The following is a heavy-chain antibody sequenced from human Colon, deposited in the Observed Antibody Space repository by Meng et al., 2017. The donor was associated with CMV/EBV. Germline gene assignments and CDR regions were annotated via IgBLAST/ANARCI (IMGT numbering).Heavy chain of an antibody. D-gene: IGHD1-20*01. CDR2: ISSDSAFM. J-gene: IGHJ4*02. Sequence: GGSLRLSCAASGFSFRTSSMSWVRQPPGKGLAWVSSISSDSAFMHYADALKGRFTISRDNAKNSLYLQINTVRAEDTAVYYWVREGYDWKVPAFLYYGGQGTLVTGSA. V-gene: IGHV3-21*01. CDR1: GFSFRTSS. CDR3: VREGYDWKVPAFLYY.